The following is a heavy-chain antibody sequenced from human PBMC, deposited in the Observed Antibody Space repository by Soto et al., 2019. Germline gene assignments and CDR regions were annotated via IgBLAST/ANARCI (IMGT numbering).Heavy chain of an antibody. D-gene: IGHD4-4*01. CDR1: GDSVSSKSAA. V-gene: IGHV6-1*01. CDR2: TYYRSKWYN. Sequence: WQTLSLTCAMSGDSVSSKSAAWNWIRQSPSSGLEWLGRTYYRSKWYNDYAVSVKSRITINPDTSKNQFSLQLNSVTPEETAVYYCARDPPDFHSAFDYWGQGTLVTVSS. CDR3: ARDPPDFHSAFDY. J-gene: IGHJ4*02.